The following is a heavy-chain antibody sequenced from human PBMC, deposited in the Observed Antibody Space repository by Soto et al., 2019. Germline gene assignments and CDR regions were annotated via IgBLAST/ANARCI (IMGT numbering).Heavy chain of an antibody. V-gene: IGHV3-15*07. J-gene: IGHJ4*01. CDR1: GFPFNNAW. CDR2: VKSKADGGSG. CDR3: TTDSRTTLPEIRFDY. Sequence: GSLSLSCAASGFPFNNAWINWVRQVPGKGLEWVGRVKSKADGGSGDYAAPVKGRFVVSRDDSKDIVYLQMNSLKIEDTGVYYCTTDSRTTLPEIRFDYWGHGTQVTVSS. D-gene: IGHD1-26*01.